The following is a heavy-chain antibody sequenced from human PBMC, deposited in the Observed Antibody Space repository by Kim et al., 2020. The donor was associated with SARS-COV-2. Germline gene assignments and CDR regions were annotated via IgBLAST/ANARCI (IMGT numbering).Heavy chain of an antibody. Sequence: SQKFQGRGTITRDTAASTAYMELSSLRSEDTAVYYCASQDYDILTGYLDYWGQGTLVTVSS. CDR3: ASQDYDILTGYLDY. D-gene: IGHD3-9*01. V-gene: IGHV1-3*01. J-gene: IGHJ4*02.